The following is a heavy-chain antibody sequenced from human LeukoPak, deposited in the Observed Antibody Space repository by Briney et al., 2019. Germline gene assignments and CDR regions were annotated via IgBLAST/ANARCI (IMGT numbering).Heavy chain of an antibody. CDR2: IYYSGST. J-gene: IGHJ6*03. CDR1: GGSISSSSYY. CDR3: ARVHGSRYCSSTSCHLGWGDYYYYYMDV. V-gene: IGHV4-39*01. Sequence: SETLSLTCTVSGGSISSSSYYWGWIRQPPGKGLEWIGSIYYSGSTYYNPSLKSRVTISVDTSKNQFSLKLSSVTAADTAVYYCARVHGSRYCSSTSCHLGWGDYYYYYMDVWGKGTTVTVSS. D-gene: IGHD2-2*01.